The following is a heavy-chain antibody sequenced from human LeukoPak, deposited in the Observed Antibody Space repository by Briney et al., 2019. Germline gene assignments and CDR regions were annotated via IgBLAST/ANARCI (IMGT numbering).Heavy chain of an antibody. V-gene: IGHV3-30*19. CDR3: ARDHRYRWLQWRGLDY. Sequence: GGSLRLSCAASGFTFSSYGMHWVRQAPGRGLEWVAVIWYDGSNKYYADSVKGRFTISRDNSKNTLYLQMNSLRAEDTAVYYCARDHRYRWLQWRGLDYWGQGTLVTVSS. J-gene: IGHJ4*02. D-gene: IGHD5-24*01. CDR2: IWYDGSNK. CDR1: GFTFSSYG.